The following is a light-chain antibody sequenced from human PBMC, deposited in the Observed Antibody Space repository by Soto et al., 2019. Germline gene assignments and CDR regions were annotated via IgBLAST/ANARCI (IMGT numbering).Light chain of an antibody. CDR3: QQVHNYPFT. Sequence: DIQLTQSPSLLSASVGDRVTITCRASQGISTSLAWYQQKPGKAPKLLIYAASTVQSGVPSRFSGSGSGTDLALTFISQQPEDFSTFYCQQVHNYPFTFDGGTKVAI. CDR2: AAS. J-gene: IGKJ4*01. V-gene: IGKV1-9*01. CDR1: QGISTS.